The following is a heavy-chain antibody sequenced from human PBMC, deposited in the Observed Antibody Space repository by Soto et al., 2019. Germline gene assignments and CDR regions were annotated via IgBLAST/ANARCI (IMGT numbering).Heavy chain of an antibody. CDR3: AKDIAVAGTSGAFDI. CDR2: ISWNSGSI. J-gene: IGHJ3*02. Sequence: GGSLRLSCAASGVTFDDYAMHWVRQAPGKGLEWVSGISWNSGSIGYADSVKGRFTISRDNAKNSLYLQMNSLRAEDTALYYYAKDIAVAGTSGAFDIWGQGTMVTVSS. D-gene: IGHD6-19*01. CDR1: GVTFDDYA. V-gene: IGHV3-9*01.